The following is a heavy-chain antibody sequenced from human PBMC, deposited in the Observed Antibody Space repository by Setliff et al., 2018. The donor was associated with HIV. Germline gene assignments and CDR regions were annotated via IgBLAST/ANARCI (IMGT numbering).Heavy chain of an antibody. V-gene: IGHV4-61*02. D-gene: IGHD2-2*01. CDR3: ARHAAGPDGPFDY. CDR1: GYSISRGGYY. CDR2: IDTPGIT. Sequence: PSETLSLTCSVSGYSISRGGYYWSWIRQPAGKGLEWIGRIDTPGITNYNPSLKSRVTISFDTSKEQFSLKLTSVIAADTAVYYCARHAAGPDGPFDYWGQGTLVTVSS. J-gene: IGHJ4*02.